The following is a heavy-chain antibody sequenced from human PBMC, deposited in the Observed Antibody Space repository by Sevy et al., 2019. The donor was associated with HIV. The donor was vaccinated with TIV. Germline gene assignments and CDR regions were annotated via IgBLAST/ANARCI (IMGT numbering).Heavy chain of an antibody. D-gene: IGHD2-15*01. CDR3: VRAYGSGGRCYSGAY. CDR1: GYTFTSYK. J-gene: IGHJ4*02. V-gene: IGHV1-18*01. CDR2: VSAHNGDT. Sequence: ASVKVSCKTSGYTFTSYKITWVRQAPGQGLEWMGWVSAHNGDTNYAQRFRGRVTMTTDTSTSTAYMDLRSLRSDDTAVYYCVRAYGSGGRCYSGAYWGQGTLVTVSS.